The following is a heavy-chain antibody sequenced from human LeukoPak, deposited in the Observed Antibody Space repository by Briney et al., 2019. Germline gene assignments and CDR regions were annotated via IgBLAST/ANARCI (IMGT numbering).Heavy chain of an antibody. D-gene: IGHD5-24*01. CDR3: ARDPGDGYNYVAYFDY. V-gene: IGHV3-74*01. CDR2: INSDGSST. CDR1: GFTFSGYW. J-gene: IGHJ4*02. Sequence: GGSLRLSCAASGFTFSGYWMHWVRQAPGKGLVWVSRINSDGSSTNYADSVKGRFTISRDNAKNTLYLQMNSLRAEDTAVYYCARDPGDGYNYVAYFDYWGQGTLVTVSS.